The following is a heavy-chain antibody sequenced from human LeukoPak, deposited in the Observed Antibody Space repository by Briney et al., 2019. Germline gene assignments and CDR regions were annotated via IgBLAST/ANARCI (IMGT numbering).Heavy chain of an antibody. CDR2: ISSSSAYI. Sequence: PGGSLRLSCAASGFTFSNYWMHWVRQAPGKGLEWVSSISSSSAYIYYADSVKGRFTISRDNAENSLYLQMNSLRAEDTAVYYCAAAAPGTDWLDPWGQGTLVTVSS. CDR3: AAAAPGTDWLDP. J-gene: IGHJ5*02. CDR1: GFTFSNYW. D-gene: IGHD6-13*01. V-gene: IGHV3-21*01.